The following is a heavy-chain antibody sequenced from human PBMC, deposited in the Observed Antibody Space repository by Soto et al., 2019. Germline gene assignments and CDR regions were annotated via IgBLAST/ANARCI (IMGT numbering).Heavy chain of an antibody. J-gene: IGHJ3*02. V-gene: IGHV1-18*01. D-gene: IGHD2-2*01. CDR3: ARLITLKSYYCSSTSCPGVDAFDI. CDR1: GYTFTSYG. Sequence: GASVKVSCKASGYTFTSYGISWVRQAPGQGLEWMGWISAYNGNTNYAQKLQGRVTMTTDTSTSTAYMELRSLRSDDTAVYYCARLITLKSYYCSSTSCPGVDAFDIWGQGTMVTVSS. CDR2: ISAYNGNT.